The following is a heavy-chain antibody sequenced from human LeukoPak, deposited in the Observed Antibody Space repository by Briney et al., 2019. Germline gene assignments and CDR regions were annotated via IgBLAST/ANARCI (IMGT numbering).Heavy chain of an antibody. CDR1: GYTFTGYY. CDR3: ARGWDIVVVPAAIRFY. J-gene: IGHJ4*02. Sequence: ASVKVSCKASGYTFTGYYMHWVRQAPGQGLEWMGWINPNSGGTNYAQKFQGRVTMTRDTSISTAYMELSRLRSDDTAVYYCARGWDIVVVPAAIRFYWGQGTLVTVSS. CDR2: INPNSGGT. V-gene: IGHV1-2*02. D-gene: IGHD2-2*02.